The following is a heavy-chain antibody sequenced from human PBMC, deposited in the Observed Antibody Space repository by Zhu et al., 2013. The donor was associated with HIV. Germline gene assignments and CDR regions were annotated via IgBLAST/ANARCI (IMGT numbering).Heavy chain of an antibody. CDR3: ARDLGYSYRNLYGMDV. V-gene: IGHV1-69*01. D-gene: IGHD5-18*01. Sequence: QVQLVQSGAEVKKPGSSVKVSCKASGGTFSSYAISWVRQAPGQGLEWMGGTIPIFGTANYAQKFQGRVTITADESTSTAYMELSSLRSEDTAVYYCARDLGYSYRNLYGMDVWGQGTTVTVSS. CDR2: TIPIFGTA. J-gene: IGHJ6*02. CDR1: GGTFSSYA.